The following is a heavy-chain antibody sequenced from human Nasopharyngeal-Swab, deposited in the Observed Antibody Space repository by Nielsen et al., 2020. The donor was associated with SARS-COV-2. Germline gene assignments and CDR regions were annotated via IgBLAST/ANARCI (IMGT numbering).Heavy chain of an antibody. Sequence: ASVKVSCKASGYTFTGYYMHWVRQAPGQGLEWMGRINPNSGGTNYAQKFQGRVTMTRDTSISTAYMELGRLRSDDTAVYYCARGGSSWSGGFDYWGQGTLVTVSS. CDR1: GYTFTGYY. CDR2: INPNSGGT. CDR3: ARGGSSWSGGFDY. V-gene: IGHV1-2*06. D-gene: IGHD6-13*01. J-gene: IGHJ4*02.